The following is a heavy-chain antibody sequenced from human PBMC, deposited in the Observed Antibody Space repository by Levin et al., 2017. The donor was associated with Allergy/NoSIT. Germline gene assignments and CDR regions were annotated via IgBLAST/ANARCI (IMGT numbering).Heavy chain of an antibody. V-gene: IGHV3-7*01. D-gene: IGHD2-15*01. Sequence: GGSLRLSCAASGFTFSSYWMSWVRQAPGKGPEWVANIKQDGTEKYYVDSVKGRFTISRDNAKNSLYLQMNRLRAEDTAVYYCARIWWSSFDYWGQGTVVTVSS. CDR3: ARIWWSSFDY. J-gene: IGHJ4*02. CDR1: GFTFSSYW. CDR2: IKQDGTEK.